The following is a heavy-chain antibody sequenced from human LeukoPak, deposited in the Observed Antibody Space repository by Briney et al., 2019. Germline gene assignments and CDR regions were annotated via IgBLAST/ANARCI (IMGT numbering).Heavy chain of an antibody. D-gene: IGHD6-13*01. CDR1: GGTFSSYA. V-gene: IGHV1-69*05. J-gene: IGHJ4*02. Sequence: ASVKVSCKASGGTFSSYAISWVRQAPRQGLEWMGGIIPIFGTANYAQKFQGRVTITTDESTSTAYMELSSLRSEDTAVYYCARRHSSSWSPFDYWGQGTLVTVSS. CDR3: ARRHSSSWSPFDY. CDR2: IIPIFGTA.